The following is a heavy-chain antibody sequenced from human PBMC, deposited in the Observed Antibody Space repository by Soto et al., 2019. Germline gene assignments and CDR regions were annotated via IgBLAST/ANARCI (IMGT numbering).Heavy chain of an antibody. Sequence: ASVKVSCKASGYTFTSYGISGVGQAPGQGLEWMGWISAYNGNTNYAQKLQGRVTMTTDTSTSTAYMELRSLRSDDTAVYYCARDDWYSSGPRIEYYFDSCGQGTLVTVSS. J-gene: IGHJ4*02. V-gene: IGHV1-18*01. CDR3: ARDDWYSSGPRIEYYFDS. D-gene: IGHD6-19*01. CDR1: GYTFTSYG. CDR2: ISAYNGNT.